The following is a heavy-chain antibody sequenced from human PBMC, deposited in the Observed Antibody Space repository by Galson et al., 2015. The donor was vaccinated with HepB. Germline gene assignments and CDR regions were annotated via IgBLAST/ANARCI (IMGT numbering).Heavy chain of an antibody. CDR2: INPSGTIA. V-gene: IGHV1-46*01. CDR1: GFILSNYY. CDR3: ARSHRAYGSGGYFDY. D-gene: IGHD3-10*01. Sequence: SVKVSCKASGFILSNYYIHWVRQAPGQGLEWMGIINPSGTIANYAHRFQGRVIMTRDTSTRTVYMQLSSVRSEDTALYFCARSHRAYGSGGYFDYWGQGTLVTVSS. J-gene: IGHJ4*02.